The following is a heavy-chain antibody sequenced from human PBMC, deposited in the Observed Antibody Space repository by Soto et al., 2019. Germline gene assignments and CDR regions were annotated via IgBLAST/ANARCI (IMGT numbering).Heavy chain of an antibody. Sequence: GGSLRLSCAASGFTFTNYAMGWVRQAPGKGLEWVSVVSSGGSTYYAASVTGRFTVSRENSENTLYLHLNSLRVEDTATYYCARIPHRYDALTGPGYWGQGALVTVSS. V-gene: IGHV3-23*01. D-gene: IGHD3-9*01. CDR1: GFTFTNYA. CDR3: ARIPHRYDALTGPGY. CDR2: VSSGGST. J-gene: IGHJ4*02.